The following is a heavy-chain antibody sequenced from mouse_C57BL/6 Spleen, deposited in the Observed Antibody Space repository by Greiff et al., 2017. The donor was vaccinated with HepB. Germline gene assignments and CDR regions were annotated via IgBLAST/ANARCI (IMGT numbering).Heavy chain of an antibody. J-gene: IGHJ2*01. Sequence: VQLQQPGAELVKPGASVKMSCKASGYTFTSYWITWVKQRPGQGLEWIGDIYPGSGSTNYNEKFKSKATLTVDTSSSTAYMQLSSLTSEDSAVYYCARFPITTVVARDYWGQGTTLTVSS. CDR1: GYTFTSYW. V-gene: IGHV1-55*01. CDR2: IYPGSGST. CDR3: ARFPITTVVARDY. D-gene: IGHD1-1*01.